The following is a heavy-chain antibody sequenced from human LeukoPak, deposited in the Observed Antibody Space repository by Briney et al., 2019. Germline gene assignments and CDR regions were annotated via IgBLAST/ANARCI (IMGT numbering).Heavy chain of an antibody. CDR1: GYSFTSYW. D-gene: IGHD6-13*01. J-gene: IGHJ5*02. CDR2: IYPGDSDT. CDR3: ARGRGSSSWYGWFDP. V-gene: IGHV5-51*01. Sequence: GESLKISCKGSGYSFTSYWIGWVRQMPGKGLEWMGIIYPGDSDTRYGPSFQGQVTISADKSISTAYLQWSSLKASDTAMYYCARGRGSSSWYGWFDPWGQGTLVTVSS.